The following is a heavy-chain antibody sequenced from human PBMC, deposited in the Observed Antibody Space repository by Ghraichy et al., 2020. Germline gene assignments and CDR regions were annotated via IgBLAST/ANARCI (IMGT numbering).Heavy chain of an antibody. CDR3: ARFKGGDSDGSFDY. D-gene: IGHD2-21*02. V-gene: IGHV3-48*01. Sequence: GGSLRLSCEGSGFSFSDYSMIWVRLTPRKALEWVSYITGSSITIFYTDSVKGRFTISRDNAKNSLYLQMNSLRADDTAVYYCARFKGGDSDGSFDYWGQGTLVTVSS. J-gene: IGHJ4*02. CDR1: GFSFSDYS. CDR2: ITGSSITI.